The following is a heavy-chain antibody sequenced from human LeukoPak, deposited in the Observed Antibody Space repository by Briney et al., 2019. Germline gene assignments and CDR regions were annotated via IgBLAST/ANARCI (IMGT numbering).Heavy chain of an antibody. J-gene: IGHJ4*02. V-gene: IGHV3-23*01. CDR3: AKDKGAVTGTFDY. CDR2: LTGGGGGT. D-gene: IGHD1-14*01. CDR1: GFTFSTYA. Sequence: GGSLRLSCAASGFTFSTYAMSWVRQAPGKGLEWVSVLTGGGGGTSYADSVKGRFTISRDNAKNTLYLQMNSLRAEDTAVYYCAKDKGAVTGTFDYWGQGTLVTVSS.